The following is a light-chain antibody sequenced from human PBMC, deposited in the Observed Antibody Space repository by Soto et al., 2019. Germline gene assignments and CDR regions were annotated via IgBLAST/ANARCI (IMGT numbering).Light chain of an antibody. CDR3: QQYGSSGT. V-gene: IGKV3-20*01. CDR2: GAS. Sequence: EIEMTQSPATLSLAPGERVTLSCRASQSVSSSYLAWYQQKPGQAPRLLIYGASSRATGIPDRFSGSGSGTDFTLTISRLEPEDFAVYYCQQYGSSGTFGQGTKVDI. CDR1: QSVSSSY. J-gene: IGKJ1*01.